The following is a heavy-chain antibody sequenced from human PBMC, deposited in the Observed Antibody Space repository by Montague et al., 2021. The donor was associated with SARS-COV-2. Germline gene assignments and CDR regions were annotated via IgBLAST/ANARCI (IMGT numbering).Heavy chain of an antibody. CDR1: GFTFSNSA. CDR2: SSGSDGGT. D-gene: IGHD3-10*01. Sequence: SLRLSCAASGFTFSNSAMNRVRQAPGKGLEWVSGSSGSDGGTHYADSVKGRFTISRDNSKNVLYLQMNSLRAEDTALNYCAKDSYYYGLGYGMDVWGQGTTVTVSS. CDR3: AKDSYYYGLGYGMDV. J-gene: IGHJ6*02. V-gene: IGHV3-23*01.